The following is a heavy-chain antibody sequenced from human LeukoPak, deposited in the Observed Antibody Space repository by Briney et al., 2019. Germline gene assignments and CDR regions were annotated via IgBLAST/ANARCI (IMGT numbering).Heavy chain of an antibody. Sequence: PGGPLRLSCAASGFTCSSYAMSWVRQAPGKELEWVSAISGSGGSTYYADSVKGRFTISRDNSKNTLYLQMNSLRAEDTAVYYCAKGTGSEDYWGQGTLVTVSS. V-gene: IGHV3-23*01. CDR3: AKGTGSEDY. J-gene: IGHJ4*02. CDR2: ISGSGGST. CDR1: GFTCSSYA. D-gene: IGHD3-10*01.